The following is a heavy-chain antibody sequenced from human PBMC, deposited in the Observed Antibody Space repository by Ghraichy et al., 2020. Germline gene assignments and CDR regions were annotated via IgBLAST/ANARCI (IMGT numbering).Heavy chain of an antibody. V-gene: IGHV4-59*08. CDR1: GGSISSYY. CDR2: IYYSGST. CDR3: ARLGQWLHGELDV. Sequence: SETLSLTCTVSGGSISSYYWSWIRQPPGKGLEWIGYIYYSGSTNYNPSLKSRVTISVDTSKNQFSLKLSSVTAADTAVYYCARLGQWLHGELDVWGQGTTVTVSS. D-gene: IGHD6-19*01. J-gene: IGHJ6*02.